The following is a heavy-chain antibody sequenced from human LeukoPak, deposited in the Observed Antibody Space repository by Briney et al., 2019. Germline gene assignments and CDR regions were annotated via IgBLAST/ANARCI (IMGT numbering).Heavy chain of an antibody. CDR2: IIPIFGTA. V-gene: IGHV1-69*13. D-gene: IGHD3-3*01. CDR3: ARPRTYYDFWRGYPPFDY. J-gene: IGHJ4*02. CDR1: GGTFSSYA. Sequence: GASVKVSCKASGGTFSSYAISWVRQAPGQGLEWMGGIIPIFGTANYAQKFQGRVTITADESTSTVYMELSSLRSEDTAVYYCARPRTYYDFWRGYPPFDYWGQGTLVTVSS.